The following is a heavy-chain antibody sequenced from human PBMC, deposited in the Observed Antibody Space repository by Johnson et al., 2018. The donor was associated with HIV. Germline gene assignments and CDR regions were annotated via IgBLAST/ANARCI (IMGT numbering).Heavy chain of an antibody. D-gene: IGHD3-16*01. CDR3: VRGMGEVLGPYDAFDI. CDR2: INWHGGRA. J-gene: IGHJ3*02. CDR1: GFTFDDYD. Sequence: VQLVESGGGVVRPGGSLRLSCAASGFTFDDYDMSWVRHAPGKGLEWVAGINWHGGRAGYGDSVKGRFTISRDNAKNSLYLQMNNLRAEDAAVYYCVRGMGEVLGPYDAFDIWGQGTMVTVSS. V-gene: IGHV3-20*04.